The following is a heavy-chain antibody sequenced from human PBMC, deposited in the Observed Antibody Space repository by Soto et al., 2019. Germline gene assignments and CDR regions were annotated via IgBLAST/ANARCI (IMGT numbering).Heavy chain of an antibody. V-gene: IGHV3-7*01. CDR2: IKRDGSEK. CDR3: TRDPLIAVAAYDAFDI. Sequence: GGSLRLSCAASGFTFSSYWMSWVRQAPGKGLEWVANIKRDGSEKYYVDSMKGRFTISRDNAKNSLYLQMDSLRAEDTAVYYCTRDPLIAVAAYDAFDIWGQGTSVTVSS. D-gene: IGHD6-19*01. J-gene: IGHJ3*02. CDR1: GFTFSSYW.